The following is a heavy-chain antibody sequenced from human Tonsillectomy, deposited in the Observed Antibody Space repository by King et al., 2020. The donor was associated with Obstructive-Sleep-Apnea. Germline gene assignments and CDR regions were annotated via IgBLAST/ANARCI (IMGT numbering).Heavy chain of an antibody. V-gene: IGHV3-53*04. CDR3: ARPWAYCGGDCKGAFDY. CDR1: GFPVSSNQ. Sequence: QLVQSGGGLVQPGGSLRLSCACSGFPVSSNQLNWFRQSPRKGLELVSDIYSGGSAFYADSVKGRMPISRHNSKNTPYLIMNSLRAEDTAVYYCARPWAYCGGDCKGAFDYWGQGTLVTVSS. D-gene: IGHD2-21*02. CDR2: IYSGGSA. J-gene: IGHJ4*02.